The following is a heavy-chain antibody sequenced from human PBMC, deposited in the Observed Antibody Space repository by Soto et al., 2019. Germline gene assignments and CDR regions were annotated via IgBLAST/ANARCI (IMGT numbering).Heavy chain of an antibody. J-gene: IGHJ4*02. CDR2: IYYSGST. V-gene: IGHV4-59*01. D-gene: IGHD1-7*01. CDR3: AREKTTIGDFDY. Sequence: LSLTCTVSGGSISSYYWSWIRQPPGKGLEWIGFIYYSGSTNYNPSLKSRVTISVDTSKNQFSLKLSSVTAADTAVYYCAREKTTIGDFDYWGQGTLVTVSS. CDR1: GGSISSYY.